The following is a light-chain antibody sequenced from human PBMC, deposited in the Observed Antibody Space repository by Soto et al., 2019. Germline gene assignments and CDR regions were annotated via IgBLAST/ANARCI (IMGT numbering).Light chain of an antibody. Sequence: QSALTQPPSASGSPGPSVTISCTGTSSDIGGYDYVSWYQQHPGKAPKLIIYEVNKRPSGVPDRFSGSKSGNTASLTVSGLQAEDEADYYCSSYAGSNNLVFAGGTTLTVL. J-gene: IGLJ3*02. V-gene: IGLV2-8*01. CDR1: SSDIGGYDY. CDR2: EVN. CDR3: SSYAGSNNLV.